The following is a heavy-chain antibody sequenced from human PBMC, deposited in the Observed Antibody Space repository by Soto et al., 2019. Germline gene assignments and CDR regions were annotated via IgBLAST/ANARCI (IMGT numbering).Heavy chain of an antibody. J-gene: IGHJ4*02. Sequence: QVQLVQSGAEVKKPGASVKVSCKASGYTFTSYGISWVRQAPGQGLEWMGWISAYNGNTNYAQKLQGRVTMTTDTSTRTAYMELRSLRSDDTAVYYCARDRLYYDILTGYYDPFDYWGQGTLVTVSS. V-gene: IGHV1-18*01. CDR2: ISAYNGNT. CDR1: GYTFTSYG. D-gene: IGHD3-9*01. CDR3: ARDRLYYDILTGYYDPFDY.